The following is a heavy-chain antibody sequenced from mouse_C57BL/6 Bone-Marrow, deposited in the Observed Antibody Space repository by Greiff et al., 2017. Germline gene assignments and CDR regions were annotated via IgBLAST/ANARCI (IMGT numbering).Heavy chain of an antibody. CDR3: VRHTVNYAMDY. Sequence: DVKLVESGGGLVQPKGSLKLSCAASGFSFNTYAMNWVRQAPGKGLEWVARIRSKSNNYATYYADSVKDRFTISRDDSESMLYLQMNNLKTEETAFYYGVRHTVNYAMDYWGQGTSVTVSS. J-gene: IGHJ4*01. V-gene: IGHV10-1*01. CDR2: IRSKSNNYAT. CDR1: GFSFNTYA.